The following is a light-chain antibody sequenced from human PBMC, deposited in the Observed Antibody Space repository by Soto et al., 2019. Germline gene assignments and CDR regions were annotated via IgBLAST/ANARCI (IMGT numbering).Light chain of an antibody. CDR2: LNRDGRH. V-gene: IGLV4-69*01. Sequence: QLVLTQSPSASASLGASVKLTCTLSSGHSNYAIAWHQQQPEKGPRYLMKLNRDGRHSKGDGIPNRFSVSTSGAERYLTISRPHCDAQADYSCQTWGSGFVIFGGGTKLTVL. CDR3: QTWGSGFVI. J-gene: IGLJ2*01. CDR1: SGHSNYA.